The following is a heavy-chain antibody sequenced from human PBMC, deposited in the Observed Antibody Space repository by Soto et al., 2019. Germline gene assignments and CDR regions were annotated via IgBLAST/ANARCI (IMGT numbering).Heavy chain of an antibody. CDR2: IRGTVTGT. J-gene: IGHJ4*02. D-gene: IGHD1-1*01. CDR1: GFTFNDYD. V-gene: IGHV3-23*01. CDR3: HTSQDRITNY. Sequence: EVQLLESGGGLVQPGGSLRLSCAASGFTFNDYDMSWVRQAPGKGLEWISSIRGTVTGTYYADSVKGRFTISRDNSKNTLFLQMNSLRAEDGAVYWCHTSQDRITNYWGQGALVTVSS.